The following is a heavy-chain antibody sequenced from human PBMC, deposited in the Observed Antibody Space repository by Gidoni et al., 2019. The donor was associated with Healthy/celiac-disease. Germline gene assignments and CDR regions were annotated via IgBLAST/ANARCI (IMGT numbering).Heavy chain of an antibody. J-gene: IGHJ5*02. CDR1: GGSVSSGSYD. CDR2: IYYIGST. V-gene: IGHV4-61*01. CDR3: ARASLAGILTGYWFDP. Sequence: QVQLQESGPGLVQPSATLSLTCTVSGGSVSSGSYDWSWIRQPPGKGLEWIGYIYYIGSTNYNPSLKSRVTISVDTSKNQFSLKLSSVTAADTAVYYCARASLAGILTGYWFDPWGQGTLVTVSS. D-gene: IGHD3-9*01.